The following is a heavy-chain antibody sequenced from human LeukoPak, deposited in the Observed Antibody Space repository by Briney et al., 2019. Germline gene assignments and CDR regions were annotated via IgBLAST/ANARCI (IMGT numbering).Heavy chain of an antibody. CDR2: IKQDGSEK. CDR3: ARGDGSSWVDY. J-gene: IGHJ4*02. CDR1: GFTFSNYW. D-gene: IGHD6-13*01. Sequence: GGSLSLSCAASGFTFSNYWMSWVRQAPGKGLGWVANIKQDGSEKYYVDSVKGRFTISRDNAKNSLYLQMNSLRAEDTAVYYCARGDGSSWVDYWGQGTLVTVSS. V-gene: IGHV3-7*01.